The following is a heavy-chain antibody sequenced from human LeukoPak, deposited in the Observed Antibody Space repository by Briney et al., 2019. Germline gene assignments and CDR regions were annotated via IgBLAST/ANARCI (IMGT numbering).Heavy chain of an antibody. J-gene: IGHJ6*02. CDR1: GGSFSGYY. V-gene: IGHV4-34*01. CDR2: INHSGST. D-gene: IGHD6-19*01. Sequence: PSETLSLTCAVYGGSFSGYYWSWIRQPPGKGLEWIGEINHSGSTNYNPSLKSRVTISVDTSKNQFSLKLSSVTAADTAVYYCASIAVAGTDYYYYGMDVWGQGTTVTVSS. CDR3: ASIAVAGTDYYYYGMDV.